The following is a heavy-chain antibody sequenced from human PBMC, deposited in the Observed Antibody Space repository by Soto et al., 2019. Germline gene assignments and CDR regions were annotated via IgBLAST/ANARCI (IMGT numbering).Heavy chain of an antibody. J-gene: IGHJ6*02. V-gene: IGHV3-33*01. CDR2: IWHDGSYK. CDR3: AREAKYYYDSSGSNGMDV. Sequence: RRLSCTASGFRFSSYGMHWVRQAPGKGLEWVTFIWHDGSYKYYGESMKGRFTIARDNSKNRLYLQMNSLRVEDTAVYYCAREAKYYYDSSGSNGMDVWGQGTTVTVSS. D-gene: IGHD3-22*01. CDR1: GFRFSSYG.